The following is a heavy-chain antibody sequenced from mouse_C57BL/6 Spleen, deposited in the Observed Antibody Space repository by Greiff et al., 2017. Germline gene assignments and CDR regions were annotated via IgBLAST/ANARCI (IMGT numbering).Heavy chain of an antibody. CDR1: GYTFTSYW. CDR3: ARGGYYGNLYYAMDY. D-gene: IGHD2-1*01. CDR2: IDPSDSET. J-gene: IGHJ4*01. V-gene: IGHV1-52*01. Sequence: QVQLQQPGAELVRPGSSVKLSCKASGYTFTSYWMHWVKQRPIQGLEWIGNIDPSDSETHYNQKFKDKATLTVDKSSSTAYMQLSSLTSEDSAVYYCARGGYYGNLYYAMDYWGQGTSVTVSS.